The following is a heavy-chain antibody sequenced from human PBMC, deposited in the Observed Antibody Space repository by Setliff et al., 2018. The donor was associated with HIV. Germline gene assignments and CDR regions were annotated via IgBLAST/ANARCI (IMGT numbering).Heavy chain of an antibody. D-gene: IGHD5-12*01. CDR3: ARVGHTRGYSGYNVYYYYMDV. V-gene: IGHV4-59*11. CDR1: GGSISSHY. CDR2: IMYNEGN. J-gene: IGHJ6*03. Sequence: LSLTCSVSGGSISSHYWGWIRQPPGRGLEWIGYIMYNEGNNFNPSLKSRVTISVDTSKNELSLRLSSVTAADSAVYYCARVGHTRGYSGYNVYYYYMDVWGEGTTVTVS.